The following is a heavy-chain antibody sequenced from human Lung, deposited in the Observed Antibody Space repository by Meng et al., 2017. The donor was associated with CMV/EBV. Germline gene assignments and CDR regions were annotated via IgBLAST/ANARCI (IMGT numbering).Heavy chain of an antibody. J-gene: IGHJ4*02. CDR2: IYFSGNT. V-gene: IGHV4-39*07. CDR3: VTETGYNYDN. D-gene: IGHD5-24*01. Sequence: QLRIQGPGPGKGKTSGTLAFTCSVSVGSISSSSYYWAWIRQAPGKGLEWIGSIYFSGNTYYNPSLKSRVTMSVGTAQNKFSLTLRSVTAADTAVYYCVTETGYNYDNWGQGALVTVSS. CDR1: VGSISSSSYY.